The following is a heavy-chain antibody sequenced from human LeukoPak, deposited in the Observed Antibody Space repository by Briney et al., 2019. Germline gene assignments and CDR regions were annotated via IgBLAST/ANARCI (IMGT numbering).Heavy chain of an antibody. CDR1: GYRFTSYG. CDR2: TSIYNGKT. J-gene: IGHJ5*02. V-gene: IGHV1-18*01. CDR3: ARVCHIVVVTAEGGRFDP. Sequence: ASVKVSCKASGYRFTSYGIGWLRQAPGQGLEWVGWTSIYNGKTYYAQRLQDRVTMTTDTSTNTVYMELRSLTSGDTAVYYCARVCHIVVVTAEGGRFDPWGQGTLVTVSS. D-gene: IGHD2-21*02.